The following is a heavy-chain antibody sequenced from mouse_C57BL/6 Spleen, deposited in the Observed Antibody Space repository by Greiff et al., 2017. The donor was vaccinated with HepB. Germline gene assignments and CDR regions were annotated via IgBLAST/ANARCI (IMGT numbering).Heavy chain of an antibody. CDR2: IDPSDSET. V-gene: IGHV1-52*01. CDR3: ARAQYYGYWYFDV. CDR1: GYTFTSYW. D-gene: IGHD1-1*01. Sequence: QVQLQQPGAELVRPGSSVKLSCKASGYTFTSYWMHWVKQRPIQGLEWIGNIDPSDSETHYNQKFKDKATLTVDKSSSTAYMQLSSLTSEDSAVYYCARAQYYGYWYFDVWGTGTTVTVSS. J-gene: IGHJ1*03.